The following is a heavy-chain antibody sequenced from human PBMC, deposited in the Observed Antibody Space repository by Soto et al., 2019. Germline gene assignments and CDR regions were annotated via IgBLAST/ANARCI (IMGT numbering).Heavy chain of an antibody. Sequence: SVKVSCKASGGTFSSYAISWVRQAPGQGLEWIGGIIPIFGTANYAQKFQGRVTITADESTSTAYMELSSLRSEDTAVYYCARGPNTMIVVAAFDIWGQGTMVTVSS. CDR1: GGTFSSYA. J-gene: IGHJ3*02. D-gene: IGHD3-22*01. CDR3: ARGPNTMIVVAAFDI. CDR2: IIPIFGTA. V-gene: IGHV1-69*13.